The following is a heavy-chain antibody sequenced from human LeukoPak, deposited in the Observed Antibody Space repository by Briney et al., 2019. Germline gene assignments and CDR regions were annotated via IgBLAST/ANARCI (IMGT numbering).Heavy chain of an antibody. J-gene: IGHJ4*02. CDR1: GGTFSSYA. D-gene: IGHD3-22*01. CDR2: IIPIFGTA. V-gene: IGHV1-69*05. Sequence: SVTVSCKASGGTFSSYAISWVRQAPGQGLEWMGGIIPIFGTANYAQKFQGRVTITTDESTSTAYMELSSLRSEDTAVYYCARGRSYYDSSGYYYDYWGQGTLVTVSS. CDR3: ARGRSYYDSSGYYYDY.